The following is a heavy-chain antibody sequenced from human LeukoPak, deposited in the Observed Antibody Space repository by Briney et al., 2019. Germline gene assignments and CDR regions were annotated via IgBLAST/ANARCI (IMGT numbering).Heavy chain of an antibody. J-gene: IGHJ4*02. CDR2: ISGSGGSI. CDR1: GFTFSSYA. V-gene: IGHV3-23*01. Sequence: GGSLRLSCAASGFTFSSYAMSWVRQAPGKGLEWVSDISGSGGSIYYADSVKGRFTISRDNSKNTLYLQTNSLRAEDTAVYYCAKFIVGASSRFDFWGQGTLVTVSS. D-gene: IGHD1-26*01. CDR3: AKFIVGASSRFDF.